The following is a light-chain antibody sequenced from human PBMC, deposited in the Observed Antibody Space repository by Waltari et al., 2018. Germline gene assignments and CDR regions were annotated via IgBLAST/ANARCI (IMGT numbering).Light chain of an antibody. J-gene: IGLJ2*01. CDR3: CSYGVRVF. CDR2: EGN. V-gene: IGLV2-23*01. CDR1: SSDIGNYNFF. Sequence: QSALTQPASVSGSPGQSITISCTGTSSDIGNYNFFVSWYQHRPGEAPKLIIYEGNVPPSGVSYRFSGSKSGNAASLTISGLQAEDEAHYYCCSYGVRVFFGGGTKLTVL.